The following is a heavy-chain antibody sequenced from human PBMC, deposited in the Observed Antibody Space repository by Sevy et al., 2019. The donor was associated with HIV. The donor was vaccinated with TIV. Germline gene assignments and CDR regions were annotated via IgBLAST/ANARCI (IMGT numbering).Heavy chain of an antibody. CDR1: GFTFSSYA. Sequence: GGSLRLSCAASGFTFSSYAMHWVRQALGKGLEWVAVISYDGSNKYYADSVKGRFTISRDNSKNTLYLQMNSLRAEDTAVYYCASARYGDSSASPHWFDPWGQGTLVTVSS. CDR3: ASARYGDSSASPHWFDP. J-gene: IGHJ5*02. CDR2: ISYDGSNK. V-gene: IGHV3-30-3*01. D-gene: IGHD4-17*01.